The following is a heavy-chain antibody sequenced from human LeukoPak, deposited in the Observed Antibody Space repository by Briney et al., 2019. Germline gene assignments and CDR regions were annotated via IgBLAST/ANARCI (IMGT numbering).Heavy chain of an antibody. V-gene: IGHV4-30-2*01. CDR2: VYHSGST. CDR3: ARGRTTVVTPYYFDY. D-gene: IGHD4-23*01. CDR1: GGSISSGGYS. Sequence: SQTLSLTCAVSGGSISSGGYSWSWIRQPPGKGLEWIGYVYHSGSTYYNPSLKSRVTISVDRSKNQFSLKLSSVTAADTAVYYCARGRTTVVTPYYFDYWGQGTLVTVSS. J-gene: IGHJ4*02.